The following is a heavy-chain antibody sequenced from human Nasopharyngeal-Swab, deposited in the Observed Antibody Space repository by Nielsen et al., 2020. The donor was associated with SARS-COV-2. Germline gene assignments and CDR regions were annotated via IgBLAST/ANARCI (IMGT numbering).Heavy chain of an antibody. CDR3: TRCGGGCYSGRDY. Sequence: GESLKISCAASGFTFSDSAIHWVRQAPGKGLEWVGRIRRKGNTYATAYAASVKGRFIIFRDDPTNTAYLQMNSLKTEDTAVYYCTRCGGGCYSGRDYWGQGTLVTVSS. D-gene: IGHD2-15*01. V-gene: IGHV3-73*01. CDR1: GFTFSDSA. CDR2: IRRKGNTYAT. J-gene: IGHJ4*02.